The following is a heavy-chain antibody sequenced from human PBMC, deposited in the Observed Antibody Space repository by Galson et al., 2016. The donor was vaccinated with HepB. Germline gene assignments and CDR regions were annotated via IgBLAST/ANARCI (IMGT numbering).Heavy chain of an antibody. V-gene: IGHV1-3*01. CDR2: INAGNGNT. D-gene: IGHD3-3*01. CDR1: RYTFTTYA. J-gene: IGHJ6*02. CDR3: ARDRDYDFWNGYSNYYYYVMDV. Sequence: SVKVSCKASRYTFTTYAMHWVRQGPGQRLEWMGWINAGNGNTKYSQKFQGRVTITRDTSASTAYMELSSLSSEDTAVYYCARDRDYDFWNGYSNYYYYVMDVWGQGTTVTVSS.